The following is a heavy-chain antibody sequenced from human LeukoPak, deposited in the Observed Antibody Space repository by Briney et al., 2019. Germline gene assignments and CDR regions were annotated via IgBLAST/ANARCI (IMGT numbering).Heavy chain of an antibody. CDR2: ISSSSTI. D-gene: IGHD1-1*01. CDR3: ARGERAFDI. Sequence: GGSLRLSCAASGFTFSSYSMNWVRQAPGKGLEWVSYISSSSTIYYAGSVKGRFTISRDNAKNSLYLQMNSLRDEDTAVYYCARGERAFDIWGQGTMVTVSS. V-gene: IGHV3-48*02. J-gene: IGHJ3*02. CDR1: GFTFSSYS.